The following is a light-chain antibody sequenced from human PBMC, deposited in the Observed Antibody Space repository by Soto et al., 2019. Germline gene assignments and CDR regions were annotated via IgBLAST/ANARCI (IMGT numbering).Light chain of an antibody. Sequence: DIQMTQSPSSLSASIGDRVTITCRASQSIDSYLNWYQQKPGTAPNLLIYATSTLDTGHPSRVSGSGSVTDFTITISVLQHADFATCYCQQSSEIPRMFGQGAKVQI. CDR2: ATS. CDR1: QSIDSY. J-gene: IGKJ1*01. CDR3: QQSSEIPRM. V-gene: IGKV1-39*01.